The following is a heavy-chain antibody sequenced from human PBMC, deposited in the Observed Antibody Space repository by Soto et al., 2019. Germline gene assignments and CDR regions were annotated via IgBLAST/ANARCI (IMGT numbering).Heavy chain of an antibody. CDR1: GYTFTSYG. CDR3: ACHGIGYSYSPVGAFDI. V-gene: IGHV1-18*01. CDR2: ISAYNGNT. J-gene: IGHJ3*02. D-gene: IGHD5-18*01. Sequence: QVQLVQSGAEVKKPGASVKVSCKASGYTFTSYGISWVRQAPGQGLEWMGWISAYNGNTNYAQKLQGRVTEATDPSTRTAYMELSGLRTDETEVYYCACHGIGYSYSPVGAFDIWGQGTMVTVSS.